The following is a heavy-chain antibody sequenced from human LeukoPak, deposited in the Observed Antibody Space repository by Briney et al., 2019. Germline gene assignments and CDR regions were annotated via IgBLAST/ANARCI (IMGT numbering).Heavy chain of an antibody. CDR3: ARAYSSGWSYCFDY. CDR1: GYSISSGYY. Sequence: SETLSLTCAVSGYSISSGYYWGWIRQPPGKGLEWIGSIYHSGSTYYNPSLKSRVTISVDTSKNQFSLKLSSVTAADTAVYYCARAYSSGWSYCFDYWGQGTLVTVSS. J-gene: IGHJ4*02. V-gene: IGHV4-38-2*01. D-gene: IGHD6-19*01. CDR2: IYHSGST.